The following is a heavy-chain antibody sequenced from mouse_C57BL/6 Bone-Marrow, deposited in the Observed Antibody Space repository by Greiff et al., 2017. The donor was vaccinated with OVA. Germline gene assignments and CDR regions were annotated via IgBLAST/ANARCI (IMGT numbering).Heavy chain of an antibody. CDR1: GFNIKDDY. CDR3: FYAWFAY. V-gene: IGHV14-4*01. J-gene: IGHJ3*01. D-gene: IGHD2-12*01. Sequence: EVHLVESGAELVRPGASVKLSCTASGFNIKDDYMHWVKQRPEQGLEWIGWIDPENGDTEYASKFQGKATITADTSSNTAYLQLSSLTSEDTAVYYCFYAWFAYWGQGTLVTVSA. CDR2: IDPENGDT.